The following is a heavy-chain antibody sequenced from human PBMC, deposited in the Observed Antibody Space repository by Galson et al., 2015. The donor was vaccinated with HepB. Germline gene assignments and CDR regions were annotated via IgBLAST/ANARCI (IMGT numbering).Heavy chain of an antibody. Sequence: SETLSLTCTVSGGSINRYYWSWIRPPPGKGLEWIGYIKIGYIYDSGSTNYNPSLKSRVIISLDTSKNQFSLNLRSVTAADTAVYYCTRRSASGSLWFDPWGQGTLVTVSS. V-gene: IGHV4-59*08. CDR2: IYDSGST. D-gene: IGHD6-25*01. CDR1: GGSINRYY. CDR3: TRRSASGSLWFDP. J-gene: IGHJ5*02.